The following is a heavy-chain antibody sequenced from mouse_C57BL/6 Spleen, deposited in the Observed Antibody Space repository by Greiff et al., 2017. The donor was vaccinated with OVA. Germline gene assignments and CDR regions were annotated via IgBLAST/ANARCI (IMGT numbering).Heavy chain of an antibody. D-gene: IGHD2-4*01. CDR3: ARGESCDYACDY. CDR1: GYPFTDYY. J-gene: IGHJ2*01. Sequence: VQLQQSGPVLVKPGASVKLSCKASGYPFTDYYMNWVKQSHGKSLEWIGDINPYNGGTSYNQKFKGKATLTVDKSSSTAYMELISLTSEDSAVDYYARGESCDYACDYWGQGTTRTVSS. CDR2: INPYNGGT. V-gene: IGHV1-19*01.